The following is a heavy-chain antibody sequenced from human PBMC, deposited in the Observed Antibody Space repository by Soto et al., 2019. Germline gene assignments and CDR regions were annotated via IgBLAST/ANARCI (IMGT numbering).Heavy chain of an antibody. Sequence: PSETLSLTCTVSGGSISSSSYYWGWIRQPPGKGLEWIGSIYYSGSTYYNPSLKSRVTISVDTFKNQFSLKLSSVTAADTAVYYCARGPLPDYGDYWFDPWGQGTLVTVSS. J-gene: IGHJ5*02. CDR3: ARGPLPDYGDYWFDP. CDR1: GGSISSSSYY. D-gene: IGHD4-17*01. CDR2: IYYSGST. V-gene: IGHV4-39*07.